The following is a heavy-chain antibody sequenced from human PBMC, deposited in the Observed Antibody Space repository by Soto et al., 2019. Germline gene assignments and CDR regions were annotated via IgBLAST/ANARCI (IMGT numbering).Heavy chain of an antibody. D-gene: IGHD2-21*02. Sequence: SETLSLTCTVSGGYISSSSYFWGWIRQPPGKGLEWIGSIYYSGSTYYNPSLKSRVTVSVDTSKNQFSLKLSSVTAADTAVYYCARHPSDFWFDPWGQGTLVTVSS. CDR1: GGYISSSSYF. CDR2: IYYSGST. CDR3: ARHPSDFWFDP. V-gene: IGHV4-39*01. J-gene: IGHJ5*02.